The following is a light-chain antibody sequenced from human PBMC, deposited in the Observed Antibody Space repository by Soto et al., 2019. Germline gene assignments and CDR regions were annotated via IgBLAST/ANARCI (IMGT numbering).Light chain of an antibody. V-gene: IGLV2-14*01. J-gene: IGLJ2*01. Sequence: QSSLTQPASVSGSPGQSITISCTGTSSDVGGYNFVSWYQQHPAKAPKLMIYEVSNRPSGVSNRFSGSKSGNTASLTISGLQAEEEADYYCSSYTRGRTVVFGGGTKLTGL. CDR2: EVS. CDR1: SSDVGGYNF. CDR3: SSYTRGRTVV.